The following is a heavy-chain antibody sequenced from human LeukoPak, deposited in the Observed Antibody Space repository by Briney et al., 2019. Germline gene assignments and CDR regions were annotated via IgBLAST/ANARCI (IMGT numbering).Heavy chain of an antibody. D-gene: IGHD6-19*01. CDR2: LYHSGNS. CDR3: ARAETYSSDWYDPFFDY. J-gene: IGHJ4*02. Sequence: SETLSLTCTVSGYSISSGYLWGWIRQPPGKGLEWIGSLYHSGNSYYNPSLKSRATISVDTSKNHFSLKLRSVTAADTAVYYCARAETYSSDWYDPFFDYWGQGTLVTVSS. V-gene: IGHV4-38-2*02. CDR1: GYSISSGYL.